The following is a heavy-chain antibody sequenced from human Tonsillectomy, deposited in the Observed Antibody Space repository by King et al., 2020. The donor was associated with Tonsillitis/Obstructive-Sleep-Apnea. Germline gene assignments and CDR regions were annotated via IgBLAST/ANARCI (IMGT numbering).Heavy chain of an antibody. D-gene: IGHD5-12*01. CDR2: IYYSGST. V-gene: IGHV4-59*01. J-gene: IGHJ3*02. Sequence: VQLQESGPGLVKPSETLSLTCTVSGGSISSYYWSWIRQPPGKGLEWIGYIYYSGSTNYNPSLKSRVTISVDTSKNQFSLKLSSVTAADTAVYYCARDGSTLSGFHDAFDIWGQGTMVTVSS. CDR3: ARDGSTLSGFHDAFDI. CDR1: GGSISSYY.